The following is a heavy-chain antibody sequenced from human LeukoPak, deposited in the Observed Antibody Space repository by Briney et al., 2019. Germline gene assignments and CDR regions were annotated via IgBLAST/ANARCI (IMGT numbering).Heavy chain of an antibody. CDR3: ARDQGRRVVVPAARAYYYYYGMDV. D-gene: IGHD2-2*01. CDR1: GGSFSGYY. V-gene: IGHV4-34*01. CDR2: INHSGST. J-gene: IGHJ6*02. Sequence: SETLSLTCAVYGGSFSGYYWSWIRQPPGKGLEWIGEINHSGSTNYNPSLKSQVTISVDTSKNQFSLKLSSVTAADTAVYYCARDQGRRVVVPAARAYYYYYGMDVWGQGTTVTVSS.